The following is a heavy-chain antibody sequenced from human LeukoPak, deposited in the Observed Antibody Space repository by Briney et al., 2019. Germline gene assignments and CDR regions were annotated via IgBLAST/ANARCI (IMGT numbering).Heavy chain of an antibody. CDR1: GFSFGNYA. CDR3: VKDPRDTYGTNWFVS. D-gene: IGHD2-21*01. Sequence: GGSLRLSCVVSGFSFGNYAMSWVRQAPGKGLQWVSQISGTGGATWYAGFARDRFTISRDNSKKTLYLQMSGLRVEDTAMYYCVKDPRDTYGTNWFVSWGQGTLLIVSS. V-gene: IGHV3-23*01. CDR2: ISGTGGAT. J-gene: IGHJ5*01.